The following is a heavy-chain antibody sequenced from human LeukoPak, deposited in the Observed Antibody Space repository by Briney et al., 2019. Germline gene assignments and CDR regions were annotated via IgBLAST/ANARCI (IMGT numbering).Heavy chain of an antibody. CDR2: ISYDGSNK. V-gene: IGHV3-30*04. CDR3: AKDPVRDIVLMVYAL. CDR1: GFTFSSYA. D-gene: IGHD2-8*01. J-gene: IGHJ4*02. Sequence: GRSLRLSCAASGFTFSSYAMHWVRQAPGKGLEWVAVISYDGSNKYYADSVKGRFTISRDNAKNTLYLQMNSLRAEDTAVYYCAKDPVRDIVLMVYALWGQGTLVTVSS.